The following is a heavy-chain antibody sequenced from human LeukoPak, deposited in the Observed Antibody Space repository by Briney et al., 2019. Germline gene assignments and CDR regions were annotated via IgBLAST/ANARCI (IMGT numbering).Heavy chain of an antibody. Sequence: SETLSLTCAVSGGSFSGYFWSWIRQPPGKGLEYIGHINRIGTTTYNPSLKSRVTISVVPSKNQFSLKLTSVTATDTAMYSCARFARREQWLAFDYWGQGTLVTVSS. D-gene: IGHD6-19*01. CDR2: INRIGTT. CDR3: ARFARREQWLAFDY. CDR1: GGSFSGYF. J-gene: IGHJ4*02. V-gene: IGHV4-34*01.